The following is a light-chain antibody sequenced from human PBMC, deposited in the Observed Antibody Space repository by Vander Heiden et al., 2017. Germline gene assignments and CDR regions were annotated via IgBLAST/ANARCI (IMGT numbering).Light chain of an antibody. J-gene: IGLJ2*01. V-gene: IGLV1-44*01. Sequence: QSVLTQPPPASGTPGQRVTIFCSGGSSNVGSNAVNWYQQLPGTAPKLLIYSNNQRPSGVPDRFSGSKSGTSASLAISGLQSEDEADYYCEAWDDSLNGVVFGGGTKLTVL. CDR3: EAWDDSLNGVV. CDR2: SNN. CDR1: SSNVGSNA.